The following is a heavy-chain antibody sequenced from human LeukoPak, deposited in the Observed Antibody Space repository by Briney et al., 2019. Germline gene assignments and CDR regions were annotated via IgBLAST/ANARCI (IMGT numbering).Heavy chain of an antibody. CDR2: INHSGST. J-gene: IGHJ5*02. CDR1: GGSFSGYY. D-gene: IGHD4-17*01. CDR3: ARRLRQRFDP. Sequence: PSETLSLTCAVYGGSFSGYYWSWIRQPPGKGLEWIGEINHSGSTNYNPSLKSRVTISVDTSKNQFSLKLSSVTAADTAVHYCARRLRQRFDPWGQGTLVTVSS. V-gene: IGHV4-34*01.